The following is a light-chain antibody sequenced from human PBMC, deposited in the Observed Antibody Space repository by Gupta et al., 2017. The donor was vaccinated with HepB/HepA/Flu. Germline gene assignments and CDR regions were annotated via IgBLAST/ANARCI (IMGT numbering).Light chain of an antibody. J-gene: IGLJ3*02. CDR2: DVS. V-gene: IGLV2-14*03. CDR3: SSYTSSSTWV. Sequence: QSALTQPASVSGSPGKSITISCTGTSSDVGGYNYVSWYQHHPGKAPKLMIYDVSNRPSGVSNSFSGSKSGNTDSLTISGLQAEDEADYYCSSYTSSSTWVFGGGTKLTVL. CDR1: SSDVGGYNY.